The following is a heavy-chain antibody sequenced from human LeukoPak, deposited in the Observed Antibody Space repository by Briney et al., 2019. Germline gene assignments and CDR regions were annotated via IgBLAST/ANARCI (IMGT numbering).Heavy chain of an antibody. CDR3: AKDRWVGATDYFDY. D-gene: IGHD1-26*01. CDR1: EFTFRSYG. V-gene: IGHV3-30*02. Sequence: GGSLRLSGAASEFTFRSYGMHGVRRAPGKGLEGGAFIRNDGSNKYYADSVKGRFNISRDNFKKTMFLEMNSLRTEDTAVYHCAKDRWVGATDYFDYWGQGTQVTVST. J-gene: IGHJ4*02. CDR2: IRNDGSNK.